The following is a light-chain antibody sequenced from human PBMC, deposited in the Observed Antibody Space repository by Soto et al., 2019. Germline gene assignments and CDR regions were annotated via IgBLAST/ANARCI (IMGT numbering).Light chain of an antibody. CDR1: QSVINN. Sequence: EIVLTQSPGTLSLSPGDRATLSCRASQSVINNYLAWYQQKPGQAPRLLIYGASTRATGIPARFSGSGSGTEFTLTISSLQSEDFAVYYCQQYNNWPPGTFGQGTKVDIK. J-gene: IGKJ1*01. CDR2: GAS. CDR3: QQYNNWPPGT. V-gene: IGKV3-15*01.